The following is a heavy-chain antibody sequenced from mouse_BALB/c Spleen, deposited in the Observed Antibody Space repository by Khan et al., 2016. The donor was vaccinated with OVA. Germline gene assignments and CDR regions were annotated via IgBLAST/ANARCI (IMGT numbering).Heavy chain of an antibody. J-gene: IGHJ3*01. Sequence: EVQVVESGGDLVKPGGSLKLSCVASGFTFSTYGMSWVRQTPDMRLEWVATISSGGHYTYYPDSVKGRFTISRDNAKNTLYLQMSSLKSEDTAIYYCARLAYYYNSEGFAYWGQGTLVTVSA. D-gene: IGHD1-1*01. V-gene: IGHV5-6*01. CDR1: GFTFSTYG. CDR2: ISSGGHYT. CDR3: ARLAYYYNSEGFAY.